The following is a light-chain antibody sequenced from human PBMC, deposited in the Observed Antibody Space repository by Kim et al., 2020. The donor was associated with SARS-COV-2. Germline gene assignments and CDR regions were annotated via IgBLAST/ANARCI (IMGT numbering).Light chain of an antibody. CDR3: QKYNSSPRT. CDR1: QGISNY. V-gene: IGKV1-27*01. Sequence: ASVRDRVTITCRASQGISNYLAWYQQKPGKAPKLLIYDASTLESGVPSRFSGRGSGTDFTLTISSLQPEDVATYYCQKYNSSPRTFGQGTKVEIK. CDR2: DAS. J-gene: IGKJ1*01.